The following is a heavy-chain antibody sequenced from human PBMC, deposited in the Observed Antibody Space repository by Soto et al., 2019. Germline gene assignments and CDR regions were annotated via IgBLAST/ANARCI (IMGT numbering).Heavy chain of an antibody. Sequence: KPGGSLRLSCAASGFTFSSYSMNWVRKAPGKGLEWVSSISSSSSYIYYADSVKGRFTISRDNPMNSLYLQMNSLRAEDTAVYYCARKGHYGDYASFYIWGQGTMVTVSS. CDR2: ISSSSSYI. V-gene: IGHV3-21*01. D-gene: IGHD4-17*01. J-gene: IGHJ3*02. CDR1: GFTFSSYS. CDR3: ARKGHYGDYASFYI.